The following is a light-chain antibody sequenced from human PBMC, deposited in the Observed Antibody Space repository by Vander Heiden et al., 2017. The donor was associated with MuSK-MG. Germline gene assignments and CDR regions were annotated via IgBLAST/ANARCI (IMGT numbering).Light chain of an antibody. J-gene: IGKJ2*01. CDR2: PAS. CDR3: QQSSSTPRT. Sequence: DIEMTQSPYSLSASVGDRVTITCRASQSISSYLNWYQHKPGKAPKLLIYPASSLQIGVPSRFSGSGSGTDFTLTISILQPEDFATYYFQQSSSTPRTFGQGTKLEIK. V-gene: IGKV1-39*01. CDR1: QSISSY.